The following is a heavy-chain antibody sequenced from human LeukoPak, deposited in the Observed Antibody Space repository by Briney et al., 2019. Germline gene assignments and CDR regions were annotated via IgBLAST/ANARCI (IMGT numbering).Heavy chain of an antibody. J-gene: IGHJ4*02. V-gene: IGHV4-31*03. CDR2: IYYSGST. D-gene: IGHD2-2*01. CDR3: ARVVGYCSSTSCPYYFDY. Sequence: PSETLSLTCTVSGGSISSGGYYWSWIRQHPGKGLEWIGYIYYSGSTYYNPSLKSRVTISVDTSKNQFSLKLSSVTAADSAVYYCARVVGYCSSTSCPYYFDYWGQGTLVTVSS. CDR1: GGSISSGGYY.